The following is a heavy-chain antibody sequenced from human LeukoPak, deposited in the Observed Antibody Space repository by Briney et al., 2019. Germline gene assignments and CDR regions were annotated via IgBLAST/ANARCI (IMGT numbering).Heavy chain of an antibody. CDR3: ARRRGGYSYGLDY. CDR1: GGSISSYY. Sequence: SETLSLTCTVSGGSISSYYWSWIRQPPGKGLEWIGYIYTSGSTNYNPSLKSRVTLSVDTSKNQFSLKLSSVTAADTAVYYCARRRGGYSYGLDYWGQGTLVTVSS. CDR2: IYTSGST. V-gene: IGHV4-4*09. J-gene: IGHJ4*02. D-gene: IGHD5-18*01.